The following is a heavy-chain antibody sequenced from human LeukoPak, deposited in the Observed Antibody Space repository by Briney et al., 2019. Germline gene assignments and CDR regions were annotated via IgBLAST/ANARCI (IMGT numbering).Heavy chain of an antibody. J-gene: IGHJ4*02. CDR2: IIPIFGTA. CDR3: AAPYDSSGYYPFDY. Sequence: ASVKVSCKASGGTFSSYAISWVRQAPGQGLEWMGGIIPIFGTANYAQKFQGRVTITADESTSTAYMELSSLRSEDTAVYYCAAPYDSSGYYPFDYWGQGTLVTVSS. CDR1: GGTFSSYA. D-gene: IGHD3-22*01. V-gene: IGHV1-69*13.